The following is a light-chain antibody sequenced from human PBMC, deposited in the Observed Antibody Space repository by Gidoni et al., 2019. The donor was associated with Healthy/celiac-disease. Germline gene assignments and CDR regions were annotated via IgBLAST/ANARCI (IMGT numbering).Light chain of an antibody. CDR1: QSLLHSNGYNY. CDR2: LGS. J-gene: IGKJ2*01. Sequence: DMVMTQSLLPLPVTPGGPASISCRSSQSLLHSNGYNYLDWYLQKPGQSPQLLIYLGSNRASGVADRFSGSGSGTDFTLKISRVEAEDVGVYYCMQDLQTPRTFGQGTKLEIK. V-gene: IGKV2-28*01. CDR3: MQDLQTPRT.